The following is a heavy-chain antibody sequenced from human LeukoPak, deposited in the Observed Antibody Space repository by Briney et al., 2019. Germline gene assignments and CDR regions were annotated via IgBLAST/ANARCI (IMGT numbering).Heavy chain of an antibody. CDR2: IDPSGGST. Sequence: ASVKVSCKASGYTFTSYYMHWVRQAPGQGLEWMGIIDPSGGSTSYAQKFQGRVTMTRDMSTSTVYMEPSSLRSEDTAVYYCARERAFRGLNFDYWGQGTLVTVSS. V-gene: IGHV1-46*01. J-gene: IGHJ4*02. CDR1: GYTFTSYY. CDR3: ARERAFRGLNFDY. D-gene: IGHD3-10*01.